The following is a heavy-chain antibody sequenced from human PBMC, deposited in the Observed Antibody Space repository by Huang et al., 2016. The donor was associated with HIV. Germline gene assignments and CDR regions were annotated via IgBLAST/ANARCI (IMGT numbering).Heavy chain of an antibody. J-gene: IGHJ4*02. CDR1: GFTFGNYG. Sequence: EVQFVESGGGLVKPGRSLRLSCTASGFTFGNYGMSWFRQAPGKGVEWVGFIRSKDYSETTEYAASVKGRFTISRDYSKSIAYLQMNSLKPEDTAVYYCTRDSVYPNYYDGSGFYFDYWGQGTLVTVSS. CDR2: IRSKDYSETT. D-gene: IGHD3-22*01. V-gene: IGHV3-49*05. CDR3: TRDSVYPNYYDGSGFYFDY.